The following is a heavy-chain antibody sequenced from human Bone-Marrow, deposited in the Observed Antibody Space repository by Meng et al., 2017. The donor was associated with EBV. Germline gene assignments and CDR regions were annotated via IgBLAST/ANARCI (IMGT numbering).Heavy chain of an antibody. V-gene: IGHV1-3*01. Sequence: VQLVQSGAEVEKPGASVKVSCKPSGYTFTSYAMHWVRQAPGQRLEWMGWINPGNGNTKYSQKFQGRVTITRDTSASTAYMELSSLRSEDTAVYYCARLDYFDYWGQGTLVTVSS. CDR1: GYTFTSYA. J-gene: IGHJ4*02. CDR2: INPGNGNT. CDR3: ARLDYFDY.